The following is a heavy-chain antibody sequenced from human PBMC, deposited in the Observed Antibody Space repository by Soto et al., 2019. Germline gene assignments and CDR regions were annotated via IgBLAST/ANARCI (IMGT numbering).Heavy chain of an antibody. CDR2: ISYDGSNK. V-gene: IGHV3-30*18. Sequence: GGSLRLSCAASGFTFSSYGMHWVRQAPGKGLEWVAVISYDGSNKYYADSVKGRFTISRDNSENTLYLQMNSLRAEDTAVYYCAKSLTTVTTLIRYYYGMDVWGQGTTVTVSS. J-gene: IGHJ6*02. D-gene: IGHD4-4*01. CDR3: AKSLTTVTTLIRYYYGMDV. CDR1: GFTFSSYG.